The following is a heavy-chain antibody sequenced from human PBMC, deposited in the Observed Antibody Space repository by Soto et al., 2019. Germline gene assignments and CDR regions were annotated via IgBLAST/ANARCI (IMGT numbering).Heavy chain of an antibody. CDR1: GYSISAYY. Sequence: GASVKVSCNASGYSISAYYIHWVRQAPGQGLEWMGWIDPKNGGTVSAQKFQGRLTMTRDTSISTVYMDLSGLTSDDTALYYCGRDDYGIFTYWGQGSLVTVSS. CDR3: GRDDYGIFTY. J-gene: IGHJ1*01. D-gene: IGHD3-10*01. V-gene: IGHV1-2*02. CDR2: IDPKNGGT.